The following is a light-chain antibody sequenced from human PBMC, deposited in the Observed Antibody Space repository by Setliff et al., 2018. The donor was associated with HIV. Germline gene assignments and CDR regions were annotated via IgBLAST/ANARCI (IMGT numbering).Light chain of an antibody. CDR3: CSNTGSNTYV. CDR1: SNDVGRYDL. Sequence: QSALAQPASVSGSPGQSITISCTGTSNDVGRYDLVSWYQQQPGKPPKLIIYQATKRPSGVSNRFSGSKSGNTASLTISGLQAEDEADYYCCSNTGSNTYVFGTGTKVTVL. CDR2: QAT. V-gene: IGLV2-23*01. J-gene: IGLJ1*01.